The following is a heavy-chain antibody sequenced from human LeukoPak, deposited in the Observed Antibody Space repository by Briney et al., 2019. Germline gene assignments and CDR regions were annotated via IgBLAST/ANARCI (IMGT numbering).Heavy chain of an antibody. Sequence: SETLSLTCAVSGGSISSSNWWSWVRQPPGKGLEWIGEIYHSGSTNYNPSLKSRVTILVDKSKNQFSLNLSSVTAADTAVYYCARDLPSRQYLHYWGQGTLVTVSS. J-gene: IGHJ4*02. CDR1: GGSISSSNW. V-gene: IGHV4-4*02. D-gene: IGHD2-2*01. CDR3: ARDLPSRQYLHY. CDR2: IYHSGST.